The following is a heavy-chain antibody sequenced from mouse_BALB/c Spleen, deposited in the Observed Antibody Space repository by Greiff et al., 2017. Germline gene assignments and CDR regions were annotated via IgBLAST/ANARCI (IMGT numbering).Heavy chain of an antibody. D-gene: IGHD3-2*01. Sequence: QVQLKQPGAELVKPGASVKLSCKASGYTFTSYWMHWVKQRPGQGLEWIGEINPSNGRTNYNEKFKSKATLTVDKSSSTAYMQLSSLTSEDSAVYYCADSSGYYAMYYWGQGTSVTVSS. V-gene: IGHV1S81*02. CDR3: ADSSGYYAMYY. J-gene: IGHJ4*01. CDR2: INPSNGRT. CDR1: GYTFTSYW.